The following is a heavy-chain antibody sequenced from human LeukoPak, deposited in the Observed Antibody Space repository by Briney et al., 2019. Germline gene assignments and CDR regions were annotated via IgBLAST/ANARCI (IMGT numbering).Heavy chain of an antibody. D-gene: IGHD5-18*01. CDR1: GYTFTGYY. J-gene: IGHJ5*02. Sequence: ASVKVSCKASGYTFTGYYMHWVRQAPGQGLEWMGWINPNSGGTNFAQKFQGRVTLTRETSISTAYMELRRLRSDDTAVYYCARDIVMVTYWFDPWGQGTLVTVSS. CDR2: INPNSGGT. V-gene: IGHV1-2*02. CDR3: ARDIVMVTYWFDP.